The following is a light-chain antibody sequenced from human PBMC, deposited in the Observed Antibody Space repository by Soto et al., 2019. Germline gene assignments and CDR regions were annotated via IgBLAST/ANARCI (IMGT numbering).Light chain of an antibody. J-gene: IGLJ1*01. CDR1: SSDVGGYNY. Sequence: QSVLTQPASLSVSPGQSITISCTGTSSDVGGYNYVSWYQQHPGKAPKLMIYDVSNRPSGVSNRFSGSKSGNTASLTISGLQAEDEADYYCSSYTSSSTLVVFGTGTKVTVL. CDR2: DVS. V-gene: IGLV2-14*01. CDR3: SSYTSSSTLVV.